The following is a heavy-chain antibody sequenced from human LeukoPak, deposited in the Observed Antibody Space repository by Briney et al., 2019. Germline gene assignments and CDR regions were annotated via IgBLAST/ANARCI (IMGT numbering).Heavy chain of an antibody. CDR1: GYTFTGYY. Sequence: ASVKVSCKTSGYTFTGYYIHWVRQAPGQGLEWMGWINGNTGSTNYAQKSQDRVAMTRDTSISTAYMDLNRLRSDDTAVYFCARVGPDCGGDCYSNWGQGTLVTVSS. V-gene: IGHV1-2*02. J-gene: IGHJ4*02. CDR3: ARVGPDCGGDCYSN. CDR2: INGNTGST. D-gene: IGHD2-21*02.